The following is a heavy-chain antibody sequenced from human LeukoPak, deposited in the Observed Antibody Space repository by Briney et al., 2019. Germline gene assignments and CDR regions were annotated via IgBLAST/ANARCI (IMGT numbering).Heavy chain of an antibody. CDR2: IYYGGST. Sequence: PSETLSLTCTVSGGSISSSSYYWGWIRQPPGKGLEWIGSIYYGGSTYYNPSLKSRVTISVDTSKNQFSLKLTSVTAADTAVYYCATDRRVTMVVDYWGQGTLVTVSS. V-gene: IGHV4-39*07. CDR3: ATDRRVTMVVDY. J-gene: IGHJ4*02. CDR1: GGSISSSSYY. D-gene: IGHD3-10*01.